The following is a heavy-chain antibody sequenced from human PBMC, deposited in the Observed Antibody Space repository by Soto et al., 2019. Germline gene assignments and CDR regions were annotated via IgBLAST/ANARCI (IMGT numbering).Heavy chain of an antibody. Sequence: SETLSLTCTVSGGSINTYYLGWMRQPPGKGLEWIGYIYYSGSTNYNPSLKRRVTISVDMSKNQFSLKLSSVTAADTGVYYCARVKQYYDTSGRAYYFDHWGQGALVTVPS. D-gene: IGHD3-22*01. J-gene: IGHJ4*02. V-gene: IGHV4-59*01. CDR3: ARVKQYYDTSGRAYYFDH. CDR2: IYYSGST. CDR1: GGSINTYY.